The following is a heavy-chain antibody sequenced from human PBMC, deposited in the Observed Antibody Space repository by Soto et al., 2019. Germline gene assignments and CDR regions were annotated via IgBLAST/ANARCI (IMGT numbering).Heavy chain of an antibody. D-gene: IGHD6-19*01. J-gene: IGHJ6*02. V-gene: IGHV4-4*02. CDR1: GGSISSSNW. CDR3: ARIGEQWLVNYYGMDV. CDR2: IYHSGST. Sequence: SETLSLTCAVSGGSISSSNWWSWVRQPPGKGLEWIGEIYHSGSTNYNPSLKSRVTISVDKSKNQFSLKLSSVTAADTAVYYCARIGEQWLVNYYGMDVWGQGTTVTVSS.